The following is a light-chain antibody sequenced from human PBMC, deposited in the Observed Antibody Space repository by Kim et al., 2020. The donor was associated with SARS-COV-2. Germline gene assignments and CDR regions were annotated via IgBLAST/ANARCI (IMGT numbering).Light chain of an antibody. V-gene: IGKV3D-15*01. J-gene: IGKJ5*01. CDR3: QQYNTWLIT. Sequence: LDPEERATLSCRASQSVSTNLAWYQQQPGQAPRLLIYGASTRATGIPARFSGRGSGTEFTLTISSLQSEDFAIYYCQQYNTWLITFGQGTRLEIK. CDR2: GAS. CDR1: QSVSTN.